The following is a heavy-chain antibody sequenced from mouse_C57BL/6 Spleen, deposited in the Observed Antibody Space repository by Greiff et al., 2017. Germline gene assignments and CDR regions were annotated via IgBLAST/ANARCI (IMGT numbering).Heavy chain of an antibody. CDR1: GYTFTSYW. CDR3: ASGDYYGSSYYFDY. V-gene: IGHV1-53*01. CDR2: INPSNGGT. Sequence: QVQLQQSGTELVKPGASVKLSCKASGYTFTSYWMHWVKQRPGQGLEWIGNINPSNGGTNYNEKFKSKATLSVDKSSSTAYSQLSSLTSEDSAVYDCASGDYYGSSYYFDYWGQGTTLTVSS. J-gene: IGHJ2*01. D-gene: IGHD1-1*01.